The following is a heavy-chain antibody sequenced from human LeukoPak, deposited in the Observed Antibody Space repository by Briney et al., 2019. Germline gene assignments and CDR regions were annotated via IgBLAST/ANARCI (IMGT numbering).Heavy chain of an antibody. Sequence: GTSVKVSCKTSGYAFTGYYMHRVRQAPGHGLEWMGWINPNNGGTYYAQKFQGRVIMTRDTSISTAYMELTRLRSDDTAVCYCAPTNAWLYYFDYWGQGTLVTVSS. V-gene: IGHV1-2*02. D-gene: IGHD2-2*01. J-gene: IGHJ4*02. CDR1: GYAFTGYY. CDR2: INPNNGGT. CDR3: APTNAWLYYFDY.